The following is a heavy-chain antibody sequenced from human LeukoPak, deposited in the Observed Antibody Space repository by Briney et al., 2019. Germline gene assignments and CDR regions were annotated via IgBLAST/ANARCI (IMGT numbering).Heavy chain of an antibody. CDR1: GGSISSSY. J-gene: IGHJ4*02. CDR3: ARAGGFFSPFGY. Sequence: PSETLSLTCIVSGGSISSSYWSWIRQHPGKGLEWIGYIYYSGSTYYNPSLKSRVTISVDTSKNQFSLKLSSVTAADTAVYYCARAGGFFSPFGYWGQGTLVTVSS. D-gene: IGHD3-3*01. V-gene: IGHV4-59*06. CDR2: IYYSGST.